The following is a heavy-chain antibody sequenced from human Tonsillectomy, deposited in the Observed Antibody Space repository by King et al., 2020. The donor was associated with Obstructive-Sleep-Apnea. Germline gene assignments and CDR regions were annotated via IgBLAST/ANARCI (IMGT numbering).Heavy chain of an antibody. CDR2: INPSGGST. Sequence: QLVQSGAEVKKPGASVKVSCKASGYTFTSHHIHWVRQAPGQGLEWMGIINPSGGSTSYAQKFQGRVTMTRDTSTSTVYMELSSLRSEDTAVYYCASASFSGDYNRYGMDVWGHGTTVTVSS. V-gene: IGHV1-46*01. D-gene: IGHD3-10*01. J-gene: IGHJ6*02. CDR3: ASASFSGDYNRYGMDV. CDR1: GYTFTSHH.